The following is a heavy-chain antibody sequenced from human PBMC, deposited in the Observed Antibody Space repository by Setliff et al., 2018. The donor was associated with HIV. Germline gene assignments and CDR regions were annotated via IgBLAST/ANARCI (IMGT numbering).Heavy chain of an antibody. Sequence: ASVKVSCKASGYTFTAHFLHWVRQAPGQGLEWMGRINPNRGAADYAQNFQGRVTMTRATSMSTAYMEVSNLRSNDTATYYCAVPIARTDYEGLDYWGQGTLVTVSS. CDR3: AVPIARTDYEGLDY. D-gene: IGHD4-17*01. V-gene: IGHV1-2*06. J-gene: IGHJ4*02. CDR2: INPNRGAA. CDR1: GYTFTAHF.